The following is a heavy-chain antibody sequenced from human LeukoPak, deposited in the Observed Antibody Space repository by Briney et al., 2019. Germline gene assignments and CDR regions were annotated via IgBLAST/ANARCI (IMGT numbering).Heavy chain of an antibody. Sequence: GGSLRLSCAASGSTFDDYAMPWVRQAPGKGLEWVSGISWNSGSIGYADSVKGRFTISRDNAKNSLYLQMNSLRAEDTALYYCAKDIRAPRGYSYGYFDYWGQGTLVTVSS. V-gene: IGHV3-9*01. CDR1: GSTFDDYA. J-gene: IGHJ4*02. D-gene: IGHD5-18*01. CDR2: ISWNSGSI. CDR3: AKDIRAPRGYSYGYFDY.